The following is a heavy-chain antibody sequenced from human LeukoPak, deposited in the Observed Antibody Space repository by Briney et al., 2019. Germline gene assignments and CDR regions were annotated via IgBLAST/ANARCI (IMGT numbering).Heavy chain of an antibody. CDR3: AKDHDIVATTFDY. J-gene: IGHJ4*02. CDR2: ISGGGGST. V-gene: IGHV3-23*01. D-gene: IGHD5-12*01. Sequence: GGSLRLSCVASGFTFSSYAMSWVRQAPGKGLEWVSAISGGGGSTHYADSVKGRFTISRDNSKNTLYLQMNSLRAEDTAVYYCAKDHDIVATTFDYWGQGTLVTVSS. CDR1: GFTFSSYA.